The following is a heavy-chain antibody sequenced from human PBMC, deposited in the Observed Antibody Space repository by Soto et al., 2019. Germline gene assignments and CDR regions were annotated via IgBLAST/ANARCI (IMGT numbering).Heavy chain of an antibody. J-gene: IGHJ5*02. V-gene: IGHV3-30*03. D-gene: IGHD3-16*01. Sequence: GGSLRLSCAASGFTFSRYGMHWGRQAPGKGLEWVAVTSYDGSKKYYGDSVKGRFTISRDNSKNTLYLQMDSLSAEDTAVYYCARGATFGGGELNWFDPWGQGTMVTVSS. CDR1: GFTFSRYG. CDR3: ARGATFGGGELNWFDP. CDR2: TSYDGSKK.